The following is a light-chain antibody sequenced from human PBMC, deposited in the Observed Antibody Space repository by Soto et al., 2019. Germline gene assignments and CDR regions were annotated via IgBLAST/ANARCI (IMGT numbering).Light chain of an antibody. CDR3: SSYTSRSTVV. Sequence: QSALTQPASVSGSPGQSITISCTGTSRDVGGYNYVSWYQQHPGKAPKLMIYEVSHRPTGVSNRFSGSKSGNTASLTLSGFPAEDEADYYGSSYTSRSTVVVGGGTQLTVL. CDR1: SRDVGGYNY. CDR2: EVS. J-gene: IGLJ2*01. V-gene: IGLV2-14*01.